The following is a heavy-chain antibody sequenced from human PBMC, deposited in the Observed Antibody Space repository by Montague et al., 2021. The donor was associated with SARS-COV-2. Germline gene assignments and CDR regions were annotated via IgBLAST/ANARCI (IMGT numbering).Heavy chain of an antibody. V-gene: IGHV4-4*07. CDR2: ICASGGT. J-gene: IGHJ4*02. CDR1: GDSISSFY. D-gene: IGHD2-15*01. Sequence: SETLSLTCTVSGDSISSFYWNGIRQPAVRGLEWIGRICASGGTNYNRSLKSRVTMSVDTSKNQFSLKLNSVTAADAAVYYWGRGVVAPTPVVDYWGRGTLVTVSS. CDR3: GRGVVAPTPVVDY.